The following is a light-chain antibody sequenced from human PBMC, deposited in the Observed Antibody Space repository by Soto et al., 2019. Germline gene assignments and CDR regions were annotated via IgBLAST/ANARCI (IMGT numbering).Light chain of an antibody. V-gene: IGLV1-44*01. Sequence: QSVLTQPPSASATPGQRVTISCSGSSSNIGSGTVNWYQHLPGTAPKLLMYSNSQRPSGVPDRFSGSKSGTSASLAISGLQSEDEADYYCAAWDDSMNVVVFGGGTKLTVL. J-gene: IGLJ2*01. CDR1: SSNIGSGT. CDR3: AAWDDSMNVVV. CDR2: SNS.